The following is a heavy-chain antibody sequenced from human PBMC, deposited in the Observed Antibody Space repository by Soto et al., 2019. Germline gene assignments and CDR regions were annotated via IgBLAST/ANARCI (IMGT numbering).Heavy chain of an antibody. Sequence: GASVKVSCKASGGTFSSYAISWVRQAPGQGLEWMGGIIPIFGTANYAQKFQGRVTITADESTSTAYMELSSLRSEDTAVYYCARSNTYYDFWSGYDEQLGLYYGMDVWGQGTTVTVSS. CDR1: GGTFSSYA. CDR3: ARSNTYYDFWSGYDEQLGLYYGMDV. V-gene: IGHV1-69*13. J-gene: IGHJ6*02. CDR2: IIPIFGTA. D-gene: IGHD3-3*01.